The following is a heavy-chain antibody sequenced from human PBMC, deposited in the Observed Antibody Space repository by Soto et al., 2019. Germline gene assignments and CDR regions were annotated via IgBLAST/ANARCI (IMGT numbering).Heavy chain of an antibody. Sequence: QLQLQESGPGLVKPSETLSLTCTVSGGSISSSSYYWGWIRQPPGKGPEWIGSIYYSGSTYYNPSLKSRVTIAVDTSKNQFSLKLSSVTAADTAVYYCARRTTFYFDYWGQGTLVTVSS. CDR1: GGSISSSSYY. CDR2: IYYSGST. D-gene: IGHD1-7*01. J-gene: IGHJ4*02. CDR3: ARRTTFYFDY. V-gene: IGHV4-39*01.